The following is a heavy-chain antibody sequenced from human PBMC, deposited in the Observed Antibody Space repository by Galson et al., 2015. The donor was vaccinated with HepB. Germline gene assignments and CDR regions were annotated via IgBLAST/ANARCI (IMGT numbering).Heavy chain of an antibody. J-gene: IGHJ5*02. CDR2: ISPYNHYT. D-gene: IGHD2-15*01. V-gene: IGHV1-18*01. Sequence: SVKVSCKASGYTFSSYSITWVRQAPGQGLEWMGWISPYNHYTNYAQKLQGRVTMTTDTSTSTAYMELRSLGSDDTAVYYCARGALIVVVDATPNNWFDPWGQGTLVTVSS. CDR3: ARGALIVVVDATPNNWFDP. CDR1: GYTFSSYS.